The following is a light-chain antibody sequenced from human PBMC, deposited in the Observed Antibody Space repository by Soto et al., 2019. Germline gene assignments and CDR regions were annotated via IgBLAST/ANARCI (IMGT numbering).Light chain of an antibody. CDR1: QRVSSTF. CDR3: HQYGSSPWT. J-gene: IGKJ1*01. Sequence: EIVLTQSPGTLSLSPGERATLSCRASQRVSSTFLAWYQQKPGQAPRLLIYGAYNRATGTPDRVSGSGSGTDFTLTINRLQPEDFAMYYCHQYGSSPWTFGQGTKVEIK. CDR2: GAY. V-gene: IGKV3-20*01.